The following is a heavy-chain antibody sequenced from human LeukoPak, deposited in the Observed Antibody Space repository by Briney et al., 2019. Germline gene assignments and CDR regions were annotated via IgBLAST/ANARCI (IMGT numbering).Heavy chain of an antibody. CDR3: AIQTGVGRIYYYYYMDV. J-gene: IGHJ6*03. CDR1: GGTFSSYA. Sequence: SVKVSCKASGGTFSSYAISLVRQAPGQGLEWMGRIIPIFGTANYAQKFQGRVTITTDESTSTAYMELSSLRSEDTAVYYCAIQTGVGRIYYYYYMDVWGKGTTVTVSS. CDR2: IIPIFGTA. V-gene: IGHV1-69*05. D-gene: IGHD1-26*01.